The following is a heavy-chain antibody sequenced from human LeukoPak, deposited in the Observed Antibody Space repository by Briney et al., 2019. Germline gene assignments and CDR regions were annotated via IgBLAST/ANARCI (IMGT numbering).Heavy chain of an antibody. CDR1: GFTFSSYS. CDR2: ISSSSSYI. CDR3: AKLIEMGLTGPIDY. D-gene: IGHD3-9*01. J-gene: IGHJ4*02. V-gene: IGHV3-21*04. Sequence: PGGSLRLSCAASGFTFSSYSMNWVRQAPGKGLEWVSSISSSSSYIYYADSVKGRFTISRDNAKNSLYLQMNSLRAEDTAVYYCAKLIEMGLTGPIDYWGQGTLVTVSS.